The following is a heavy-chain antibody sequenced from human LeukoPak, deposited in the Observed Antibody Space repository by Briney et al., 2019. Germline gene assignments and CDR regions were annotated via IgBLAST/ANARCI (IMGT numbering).Heavy chain of an antibody. CDR2: ISSSGSTI. Sequence: GGSLRLSCVASGFTFSDYYMSWIRQAPGKGLEWVSYISSSGSTIYYADSVKGRFTISRDNAKNSLYLQMNSLRAEDTAVYYCARVGGYSSSSREEVWGKGTTVTVSS. CDR3: ARVGGYSSSSREEV. CDR1: GFTFSDYY. J-gene: IGHJ6*04. D-gene: IGHD6-6*01. V-gene: IGHV3-11*01.